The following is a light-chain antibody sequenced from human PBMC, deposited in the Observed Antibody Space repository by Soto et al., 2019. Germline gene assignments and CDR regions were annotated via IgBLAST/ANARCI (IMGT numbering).Light chain of an antibody. J-gene: IGKJ2*01. CDR3: MQSLQTPYT. CDR2: LGS. CDR1: QSLLHSNGYNY. V-gene: IGKV2-28*01. Sequence: DIVMPQSPLSLPVTPGEPASISCSSSQSLLHSNGYNYLDWYLQKPGQSPQLLISLGSNRASGVPDRFRGSGSGTDFTLNINRVEAEDVGVYYCMQSLQTPYTFGQGTKLEIK.